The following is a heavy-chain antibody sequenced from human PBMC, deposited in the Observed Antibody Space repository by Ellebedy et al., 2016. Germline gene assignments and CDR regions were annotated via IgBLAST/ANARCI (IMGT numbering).Heavy chain of an antibody. V-gene: IGHV4-4*02. D-gene: IGHD4-17*01. CDR2: IYHSGST. CDR1: GGSISSTNW. J-gene: IGHJ4*02. CDR3: ARGSTVTTYFDY. Sequence: SETLSLXXAVSGGSISSTNWWSWVRQPPGKGLEWIGEIYHSGSTNYNPSLKSRVTISVDTSKNQFSLKLSSVTAADTAVYYCARGSTVTTYFDYWGQGTLVTVSS.